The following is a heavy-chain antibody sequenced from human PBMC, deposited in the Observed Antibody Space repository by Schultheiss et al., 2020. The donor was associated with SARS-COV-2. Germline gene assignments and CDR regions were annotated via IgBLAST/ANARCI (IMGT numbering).Heavy chain of an antibody. D-gene: IGHD5-24*01. CDR2: IYHSGST. CDR1: GGSISSGGYY. V-gene: IGHV4-30-4*08. Sequence: SQTLSLTCTVSGGSISSGGYYWSWIRQHPGKGLEWIGYIYHSGSTYYNPSLKSRVTISVDTSKNQFSLKLSSVTAADTAVYYCARSRDGYNYLGDYWGQGTLVTVSS. J-gene: IGHJ4*02. CDR3: ARSRDGYNYLGDY.